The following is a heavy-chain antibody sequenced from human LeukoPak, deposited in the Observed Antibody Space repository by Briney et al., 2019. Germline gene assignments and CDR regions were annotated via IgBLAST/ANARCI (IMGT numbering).Heavy chain of an antibody. CDR1: GGSISSYY. Sequence: SETLSLTCTVSGGSISSYYWSWIRQPPGKGLEWIGYIYYSGSTNYNPSLKSRVTISVDTSKNQFSLKLSSVTAADTAVYYCARAPHDFWSGSRDAFDIWGQGTMVTVSS. J-gene: IGHJ3*02. V-gene: IGHV4-59*01. CDR3: ARAPHDFWSGSRDAFDI. D-gene: IGHD3-3*01. CDR2: IYYSGST.